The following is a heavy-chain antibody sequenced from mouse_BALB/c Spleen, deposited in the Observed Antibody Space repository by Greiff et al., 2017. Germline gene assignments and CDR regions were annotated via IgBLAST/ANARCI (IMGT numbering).Heavy chain of an antibody. CDR2: ISTYYGDA. J-gene: IGHJ2*01. V-gene: IGHV1S137*01. CDR3: ARSGYGNLFDY. D-gene: IGHD3-1*01. CDR1: GYTFTDYA. Sequence: VKVVESGAELVRPGVSVKISCKGSGYTFTDYAMHWVKQSHAKSLEWIGVISTYYGDASYNQKFKGKATMTVDKSSSTAYMELARLTSEDSAIYYCARSGYGNLFDYWGQGTTLTVSS.